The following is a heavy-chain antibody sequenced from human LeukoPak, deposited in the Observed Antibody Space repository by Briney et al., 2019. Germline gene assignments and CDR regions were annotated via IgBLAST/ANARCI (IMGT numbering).Heavy chain of an antibody. V-gene: IGHV3-7*01. CDR3: ARDSPYSDYLIGGAFNI. J-gene: IGHJ3*02. CDR1: GFTFSSYW. D-gene: IGHD4-11*01. Sequence: GSLRLSCAASGFTFSSYWMSWVRQAPGKGLEWVANIKQDGSEKYYVDSVKGRFTISRDNAKNSLYLQMNSLRAEDTAVYYCARDSPYSDYLIGGAFNIWGQGTMVTVSS. CDR2: IKQDGSEK.